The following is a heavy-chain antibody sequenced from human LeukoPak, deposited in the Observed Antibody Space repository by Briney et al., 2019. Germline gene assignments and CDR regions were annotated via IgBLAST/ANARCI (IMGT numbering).Heavy chain of an antibody. D-gene: IGHD2-2*01. CDR1: GYTFTSYG. CDR2: MNPNSGNT. CDR3: ARTRYQLLSYYYGMDV. J-gene: IGHJ6*02. Sequence: ASVKVSCKASGYTFTSYGISWVRQATGQGLEWMGWMNPNSGNTGYAQKFQGRVTMTRNTSISTAYMELSSLRSEDTAVYYCARTRYQLLSYYYGMDVWGQGTTVTVSS. V-gene: IGHV1-8*02.